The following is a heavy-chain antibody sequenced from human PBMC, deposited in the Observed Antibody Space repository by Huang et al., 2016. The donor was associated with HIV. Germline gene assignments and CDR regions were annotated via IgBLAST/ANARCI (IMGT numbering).Heavy chain of an antibody. CDR1: GGSINRLD. Sequence: QVQLQESGPGLVKPSETLSLTCAVSGGSINRLDWSWIGQPPGKVREWIGSINYSGSTYYSPSLKSRVTISVDTSKNRFSLRLSSVTAADTAVYYCAGGIRDIGIYHYMDVWGKGTTVTVSS. D-gene: IGHD3-10*01. CDR3: AGGIRDIGIYHYMDV. J-gene: IGHJ6*03. CDR2: INYSGST. V-gene: IGHV4-59*11.